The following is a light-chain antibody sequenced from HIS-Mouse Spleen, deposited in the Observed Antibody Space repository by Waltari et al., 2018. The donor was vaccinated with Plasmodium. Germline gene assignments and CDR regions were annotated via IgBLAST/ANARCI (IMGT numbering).Light chain of an antibody. CDR3: QQNYNTWT. J-gene: IGKJ1*01. Sequence: DIQMTQSPSSLSASVGDRVNITCRASQSISSYLNWYQQKPGKAPKILIYAASSLQSGVPSRFSGSGSGTDFTLTISSLQPEDFATYYCQQNYNTWTFGQGTKVEIK. CDR1: QSISSY. CDR2: AAS. V-gene: IGKV1-39*01.